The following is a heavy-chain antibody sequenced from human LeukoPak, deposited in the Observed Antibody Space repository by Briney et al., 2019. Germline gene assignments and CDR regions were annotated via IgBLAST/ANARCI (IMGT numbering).Heavy chain of an antibody. CDR2: IYPTGSDT. CDR3: ASGGWSGFDY. Sequence: GESLQISCKASGYSFTSYWIGWVGQLPGKGLEWLGIIYPTGSDTSYRPSFQGQVTMSADKSISTAYLQWSSRKASDTAMYYCASGGWSGFDYGGQGTQVTVSS. J-gene: IGHJ4*02. V-gene: IGHV5-51*01. CDR1: GYSFTSYW. D-gene: IGHD2-15*01.